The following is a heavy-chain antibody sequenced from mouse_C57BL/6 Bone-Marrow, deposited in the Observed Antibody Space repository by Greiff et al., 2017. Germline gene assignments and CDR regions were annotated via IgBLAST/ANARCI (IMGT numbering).Heavy chain of an antibody. V-gene: IGHV5-15*01. CDR3: AREGTGAAWFAY. CDR2: ISNLAYSI. J-gene: IGHJ3*01. Sequence: DVMLVESGGGLVQPGGSLKLSCAASGFTFSDYGMAWVAFISNLAYSIYYADTVTGRFTISRENAKNTLYLEVSSLRSEDTAMYYCAREGTGAAWFAYWGQGTLVTVSA. CDR1: GFTFSDYG. D-gene: IGHD4-1*01.